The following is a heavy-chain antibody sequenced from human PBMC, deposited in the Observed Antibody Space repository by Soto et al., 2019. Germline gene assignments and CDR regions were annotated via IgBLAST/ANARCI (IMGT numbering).Heavy chain of an antibody. CDR3: ARNDKSGLDY. D-gene: IGHD1-1*01. V-gene: IGHV1-46*01. CDR2: INPSGGST. Sequence: QVQLVQSGAEVKKPRASVKVSCKASGYSFTTYYMHWVRQAPGQGLEWMGMINPSGGSTSYAQKFQGRVSMTRDTSTSTVYMELSSLRSEDTAVYYCARNDKSGLDYWGQGTLVTVSS. J-gene: IGHJ4*02. CDR1: GYSFTTYY.